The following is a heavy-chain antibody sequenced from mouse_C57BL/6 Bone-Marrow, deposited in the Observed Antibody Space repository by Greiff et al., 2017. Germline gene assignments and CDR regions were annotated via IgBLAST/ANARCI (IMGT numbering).Heavy chain of an antibody. CDR2: ISDGGSYT. CDR3: ARDNYGYDEGYWYFDV. J-gene: IGHJ1*03. CDR1: GFTFSSYA. D-gene: IGHD2-2*01. V-gene: IGHV5-4*01. Sequence: EVQGVESGGGLVKPGGSLKLSCAASGFTFSSYAMSWVRQTPEKRLEWVATISDGGSYTYYPDNVKGRFTISRDNAKNNLYLQMSHLKSEDTAMYYCARDNYGYDEGYWYFDVWGTGTTVTDSS.